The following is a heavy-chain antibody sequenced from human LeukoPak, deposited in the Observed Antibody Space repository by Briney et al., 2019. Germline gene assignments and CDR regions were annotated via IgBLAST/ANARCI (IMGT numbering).Heavy chain of an antibody. CDR3: TKGLSSTNWFGP. D-gene: IGHD1-1*01. V-gene: IGHV3-23*01. J-gene: IGHJ5*02. CDR2: INLSGDYT. CDR1: GFTFSNFL. Sequence: PGGSLRLSCTVSGFTFSNFLMSWVRQAPGKGPEWVSSINLSGDYTVYADSVKGRFTISRDNSKNTLYLQMNSLRVEDTAVYYCTKGLSSTNWFGPWGQGTLVTVSS.